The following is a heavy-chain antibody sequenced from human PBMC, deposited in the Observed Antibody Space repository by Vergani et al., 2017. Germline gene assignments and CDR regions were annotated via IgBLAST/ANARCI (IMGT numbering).Heavy chain of an antibody. J-gene: IGHJ3*02. CDR1: GGSISSYY. Sequence: QVQLPESGPGLVKPSETLSLTCTVSGGSISSYYWSWIRQPAGKGLEWIGRIYTSGSTNYNPSLKSRVTMSVDTSKNQFSLKLSSVTAADTAVYYCARDLLDYGDYLYAFDIWGQGTMVTVSS. V-gene: IGHV4-4*07. CDR3: ARDLLDYGDYLYAFDI. D-gene: IGHD4-17*01. CDR2: IYTSGST.